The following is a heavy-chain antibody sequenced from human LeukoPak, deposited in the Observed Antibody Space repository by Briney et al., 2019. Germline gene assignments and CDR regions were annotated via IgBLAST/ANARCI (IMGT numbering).Heavy chain of an antibody. V-gene: IGHV3-23*01. CDR3: AKPTVTTRNPLDY. CDR2: ISGSGGST. CDR1: GFTFSSYG. J-gene: IGHJ4*02. D-gene: IGHD4-17*01. Sequence: GGTLRLSCAASGFTFSSYGMSWVRQAPGKGLEWVSAISGSGGSTYYADSVKGRFTISRDNSKNTLYLQMNSLRAEDTAVYYCAKPTVTTRNPLDYWGQGTLVTVSS.